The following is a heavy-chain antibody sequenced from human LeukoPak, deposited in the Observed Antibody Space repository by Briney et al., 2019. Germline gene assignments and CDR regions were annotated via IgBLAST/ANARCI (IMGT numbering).Heavy chain of an antibody. V-gene: IGHV4-34*01. CDR2: INHSGST. Sequence: KPSETLSLTCAVYGVSFSGYYWSWIRQPPGKGLEWIGEINHSGSTNYNPSLKSRVTISVDTSKNQYSLNLSSVTAADTAVYYCARGVPVVVPAADWGDGMDVWGQGTTVTVSS. D-gene: IGHD2-2*01. J-gene: IGHJ6*01. CDR3: ARGVPVVVPAADWGDGMDV. CDR1: GVSFSGYY.